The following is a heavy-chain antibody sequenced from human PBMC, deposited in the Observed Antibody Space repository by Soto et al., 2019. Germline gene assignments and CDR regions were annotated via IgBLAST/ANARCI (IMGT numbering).Heavy chain of an antibody. CDR2: INPNSGGT. CDR3: ARDYCSSTSCRYYYGMDV. D-gene: IGHD2-2*01. CDR1: GYTFTGYY. V-gene: IGHV1-2*04. J-gene: IGHJ6*02. Sequence: RASVKVSCKASGYTFTGYYMHWVRQAPGQGLEWMGWINPNSGGTNYAQKFQGWVTMTRDTSISTAYMELSRLRSDDTAVYYCARDYCSSTSCRYYYGMDVWGQGTTVTVSS.